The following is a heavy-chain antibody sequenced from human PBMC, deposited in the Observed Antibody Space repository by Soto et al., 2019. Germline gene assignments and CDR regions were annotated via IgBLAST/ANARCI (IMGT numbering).Heavy chain of an antibody. J-gene: IGHJ4*02. CDR3: ARDGLGGYYDFWSGLISHFDY. D-gene: IGHD3-3*01. Sequence: EVPLVESGGGLVQPGGSLRLSCAASGFTFSSYSMNWVRQAPGKGLEWVSYISSSSSTIYYADSVKGRFTISRDNAKNSLYLQMNSLRAEDTAVYYCARDGLGGYYDFWSGLISHFDYWGQGTLVTVSS. CDR2: ISSSSSTI. V-gene: IGHV3-48*01. CDR1: GFTFSSYS.